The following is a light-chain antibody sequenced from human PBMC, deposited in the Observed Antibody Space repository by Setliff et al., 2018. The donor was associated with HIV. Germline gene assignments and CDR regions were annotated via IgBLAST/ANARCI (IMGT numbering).Light chain of an antibody. CDR2: DVI. CDR3: TSYTTSSAPLV. Sequence: QSVLTQPASVSGTPGQSITISCTGSSSDIGTYDRVSWYQQRPDGGPRLIIYDVIHRPSGVPHRFSGSKSGNTASLTISGLQTEDDADYYCTSYTTSSAPLVFGSGTKVTVL. V-gene: IGLV2-14*03. CDR1: SSDIGTYDR. J-gene: IGLJ1*01.